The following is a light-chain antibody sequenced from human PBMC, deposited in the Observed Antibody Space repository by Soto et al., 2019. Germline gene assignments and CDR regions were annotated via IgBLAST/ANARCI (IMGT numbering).Light chain of an antibody. J-gene: IGKJ3*01. CDR1: QDISNY. CDR3: QQYNSYPFT. Sequence: DIQMTQSPSSLSASVGDRVTITCRASQDISNYLAWFQQKPGRPPKSLIYAASSLQSGVQSKFSGSGSGTYFTLTLSSLQPEDFATYFCQQYNSYPFTFGPGTKVDVK. V-gene: IGKV1-16*02. CDR2: AAS.